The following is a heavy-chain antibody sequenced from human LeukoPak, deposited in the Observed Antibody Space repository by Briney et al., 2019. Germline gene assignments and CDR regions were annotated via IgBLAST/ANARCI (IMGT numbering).Heavy chain of an antibody. V-gene: IGHV4-30-4*01. J-gene: IGHJ4*02. CDR2: IYYSGST. Sequence: SQTLSLTCTVSGGSISSGDYYWRWIRQPPGRGLEWIVYIYYSGSTYYNPSLKSRVTISVDTSKNQFSLKLSSVTAADTAVYYCARDSPGEGYGDLGDYYFDYWGQGTLVTVSS. CDR3: ARDSPGEGYGDLGDYYFDY. D-gene: IGHD4-17*01. CDR1: GGSISSGDYY.